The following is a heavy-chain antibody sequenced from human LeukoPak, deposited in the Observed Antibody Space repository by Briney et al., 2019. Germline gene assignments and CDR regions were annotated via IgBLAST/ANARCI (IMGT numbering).Heavy chain of an antibody. J-gene: IGHJ4*02. V-gene: IGHV3-7*01. Sequence: QPGGSLRLSCAASGFTFSSYWMSWVRQAPGKGLEWVANIKQDGSEKYYVDSVKGRFTISRDNAKNSLYLQMNSLRAEDTAVHYCARTPSGSSSWNDYWGQGTLVTVSS. CDR1: GFTFSSYW. CDR3: ARTPSGSSSWNDY. D-gene: IGHD6-13*01. CDR2: IKQDGSEK.